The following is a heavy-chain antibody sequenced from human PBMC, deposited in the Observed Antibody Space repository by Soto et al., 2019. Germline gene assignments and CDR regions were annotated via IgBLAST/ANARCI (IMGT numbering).Heavy chain of an antibody. CDR2: ISSSSGTI. Sequence: GGSLRLSCAASGFTFSSYSMNWVRQAPGKGLDWVSYISSSSGTIYYADSVKGRFTISRDNAKDSLYLLMNSLRAEDTAVYYCATDPFTSDLSDYWGQGTLVTVSS. D-gene: IGHD2-2*01. V-gene: IGHV3-48*01. J-gene: IGHJ4*02. CDR1: GFTFSSYS. CDR3: ATDPFTSDLSDY.